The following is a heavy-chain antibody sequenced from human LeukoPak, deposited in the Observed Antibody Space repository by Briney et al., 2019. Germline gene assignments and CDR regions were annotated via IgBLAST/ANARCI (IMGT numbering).Heavy chain of an antibody. CDR3: ARDDLDTSGYYYVHFDY. J-gene: IGHJ4*02. V-gene: IGHV1-18*01. D-gene: IGHD3-22*01. CDR2: ISAYNGNT. Sequence: GASVKVSCKASGYTFTSYGISWVRQAPGQGLEWMGWISAYNGNTNYAQKLQGRVTMTMDTSTSTVYMELSSLRSEDTAVYYCARDDLDTSGYYYVHFDYWGQGTLVTVSS. CDR1: GYTFTSYG.